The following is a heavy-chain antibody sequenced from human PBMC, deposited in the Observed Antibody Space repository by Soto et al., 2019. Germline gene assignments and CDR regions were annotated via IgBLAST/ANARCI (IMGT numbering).Heavy chain of an antibody. CDR3: ARVFWWLRYFDWTDYYYYGMDV. J-gene: IGHJ6*04. V-gene: IGHV1-18*01. D-gene: IGHD3-9*01. Sequence: QVLLVQSGAEVKKPGASVKVSCKASGYTFTSYGISWVRQAPGQGLEWMGWISAYNGNTNYAQKLQGRVTMTTDTSTSTAYMELRSLRSDDTAVYYCARVFWWLRYFDWTDYYYYGMDVWGKGTTVTVSS. CDR1: GYTFTSYG. CDR2: ISAYNGNT.